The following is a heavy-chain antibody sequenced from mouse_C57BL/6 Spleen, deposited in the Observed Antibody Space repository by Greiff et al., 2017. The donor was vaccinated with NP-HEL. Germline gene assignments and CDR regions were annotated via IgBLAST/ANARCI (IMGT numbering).Heavy chain of an antibody. J-gene: IGHJ3*01. CDR1: GYTFTSYG. CDR2: IYPRSGNT. D-gene: IGHD2-2*01. Sequence: VKLQESGAELARPGASVKLSCKASGYTFTSYGISWVKQRTGQGLEWIGEIYPRSGNTYYNEKFKGKATLTADKSSSTAYMELRSLTSEDSAVYFCARGLPRFAYWGQGTLVTVSA. V-gene: IGHV1-81*01. CDR3: ARGLPRFAY.